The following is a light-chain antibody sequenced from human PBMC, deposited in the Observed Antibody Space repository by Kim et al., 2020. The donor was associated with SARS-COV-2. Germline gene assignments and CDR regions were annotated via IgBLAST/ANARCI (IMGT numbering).Light chain of an antibody. Sequence: QRVTSSCTGTSSNIGAGYHVHWSQQLPGTAPKLLIYGNNNRPSGVPDRFSGSNSGTSASLAITGLLAEDEADYYCQSFDSRLTGWAFGGGTKVTVL. CDR2: GNN. V-gene: IGLV1-40*01. J-gene: IGLJ3*02. CDR3: QSFDSRLTGWA. CDR1: SSNIGAGYH.